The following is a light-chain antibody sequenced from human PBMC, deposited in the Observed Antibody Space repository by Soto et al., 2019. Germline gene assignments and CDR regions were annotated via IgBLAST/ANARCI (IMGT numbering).Light chain of an antibody. J-gene: IGKJ1*01. CDR1: ESVSSN. Sequence: IVLTQSAAAVSVSPGESASLSCRAGESVSSNLAWYQQKPGQAPRLLIYGASTRATGIPARFSGSGSGTEFTLTISSLQSEDFAVYYCQQYNNWPPWTFGQGTKVDIK. CDR3: QQYNNWPPWT. CDR2: GAS. V-gene: IGKV3-15*01.